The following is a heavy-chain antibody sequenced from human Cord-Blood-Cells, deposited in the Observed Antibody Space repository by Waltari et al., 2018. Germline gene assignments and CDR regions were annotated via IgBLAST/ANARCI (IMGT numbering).Heavy chain of an antibody. J-gene: IGHJ4*02. D-gene: IGHD6-6*01. CDR3: ARAIIPFTSEYFDY. V-gene: IGHV3-20*03. Sequence: SGFTFDDYGMSWVRQAPGKGLEWVSGINWNGGSKGYANSVKGRFTISRHNAKNSLYLPMNRLRAEDTALYYCARAIIPFTSEYFDYLGQGTLVTVAS. CDR1: GFTFDDYG. CDR2: INWNGGSK.